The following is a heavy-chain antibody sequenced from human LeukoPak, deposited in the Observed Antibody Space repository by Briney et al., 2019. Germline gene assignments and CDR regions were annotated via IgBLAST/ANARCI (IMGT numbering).Heavy chain of an antibody. D-gene: IGHD3-22*01. V-gene: IGHV4-59*08. J-gene: IGHJ6*02. Sequence: SETLSLTCIVPGGSISRYNWSWIRQPLGKGLERIGHTYYNGSTNYNPSLKSRVTISVDTSKNQFSLKLSSVTAADTAVYYCASSYYYDSSGYYPLYYYYGMDVWGQGTTVTVSS. CDR2: TYYNGST. CDR3: ASSYYYDSSGYYPLYYYYGMDV. CDR1: GGSISRYN.